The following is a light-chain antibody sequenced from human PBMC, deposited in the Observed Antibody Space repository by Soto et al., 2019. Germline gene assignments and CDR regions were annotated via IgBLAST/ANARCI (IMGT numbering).Light chain of an antibody. J-gene: IGKJ4*01. CDR3: ELPSNWAPS. V-gene: IGKV3D-15*01. CDR2: GAS. CDR1: QSVLSN. Sequence: KVRTRAPGSLSVALGERRTIYNKASQSVLSNLAWYQQKPGQAPRLLIYGASTRATGIPDRFSGSGSGTFFQITICSLGPRALPAYCSELPSNWAPSLGAGTKVDIK.